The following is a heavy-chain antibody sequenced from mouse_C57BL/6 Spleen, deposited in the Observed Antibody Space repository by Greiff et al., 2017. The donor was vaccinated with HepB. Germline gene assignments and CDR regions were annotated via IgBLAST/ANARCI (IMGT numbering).Heavy chain of an antibody. Sequence: VQLQQSGAELVKPGASVKLSCKASGFTFTDYYINWVKQRPGQGLEWIARIDPGSGNTYYNEKFKGKATLTAEKSSNTAYLQLSSLTSEASAVYFCAREGDDYDFDYWGQGTTLTVSS. CDR3: AREGDDYDFDY. CDR1: GFTFTDYY. V-gene: IGHV1-76*01. J-gene: IGHJ2*01. CDR2: IDPGSGNT. D-gene: IGHD2-4*01.